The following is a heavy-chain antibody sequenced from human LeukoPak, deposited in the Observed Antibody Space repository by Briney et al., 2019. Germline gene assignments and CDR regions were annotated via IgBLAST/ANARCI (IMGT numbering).Heavy chain of an antibody. J-gene: IGHJ4*02. D-gene: IGHD3-3*01. Sequence: GGSLRLSCAASGFTFSSYGMHWVRQAPGKGLEWVAFIRYDGSNKYYADSVKGRFTISRDNSKNTLYLQMNSLRAEDTAVYYCAKAPVEWRLFLYWGQGTLVTVSS. CDR1: GFTFSSYG. V-gene: IGHV3-30*02. CDR2: IRYDGSNK. CDR3: AKAPVEWRLFLY.